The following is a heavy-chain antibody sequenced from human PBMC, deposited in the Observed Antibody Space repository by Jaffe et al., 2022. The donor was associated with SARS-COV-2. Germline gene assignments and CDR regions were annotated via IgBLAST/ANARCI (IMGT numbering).Heavy chain of an antibody. D-gene: IGHD2-15*01. CDR2: ISAYNGNT. V-gene: IGHV1-18*01. J-gene: IGHJ4*02. CDR3: ARVYCSGGSCPTRGYFDY. Sequence: QVQLVQSGAEVKKPGASVKVSCKASGYTFTSYGISWVRQAPGQGLEWMGWISAYNGNTNYAQKLQGRVTMTTDTSTSTAYMELRSLRSDDTAVYYCARVYCSGGSCPTRGYFDYWGQGTLVTVSS. CDR1: GYTFTSYG.